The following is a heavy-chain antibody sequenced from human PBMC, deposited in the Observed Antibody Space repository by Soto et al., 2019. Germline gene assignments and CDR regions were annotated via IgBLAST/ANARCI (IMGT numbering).Heavy chain of an antibody. CDR1: GYTFTSYA. J-gene: IGHJ4*02. D-gene: IGHD3-9*01. CDR3: VGGGTGYYALDFDY. V-gene: IGHV1-3*01. Sequence: GASVKVSCKASGYTFTSYAMHWVRQAPGQRLEWMGWINAGNGNTKYSQKFQGRVTITRDTSASTAYMELSSLRSEDTAVYYCVGGGTGYYALDFDYWGQGTLVTVSS. CDR2: INAGNGNT.